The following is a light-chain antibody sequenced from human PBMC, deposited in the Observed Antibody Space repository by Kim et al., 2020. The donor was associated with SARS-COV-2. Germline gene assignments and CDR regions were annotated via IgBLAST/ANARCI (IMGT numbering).Light chain of an antibody. CDR1: KLGDKY. V-gene: IGLV3-1*01. J-gene: IGLJ2*01. CDR2: QDT. CDR3: QAWDSGTAVV. Sequence: SYELTQPPSVSVSPGQTASITCSGDKLGDKYVFWYQQKPGQSPVLVIYQDTKRPSGIPERFSASNSGNTGTLTISGTQATDEADYYCQAWDSGTAVVFGG.